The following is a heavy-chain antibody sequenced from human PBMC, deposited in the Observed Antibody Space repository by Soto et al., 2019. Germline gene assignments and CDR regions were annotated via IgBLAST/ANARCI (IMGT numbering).Heavy chain of an antibody. CDR2: MSGSSSTT. J-gene: IGHJ4*02. D-gene: IGHD1-7*01. CDR1: GLTFGNYA. Sequence: WGSLRLSCATSGLTFGNYAISFFRQAPGGGLEWVSSMSGSSSTTYYADSVRGRFTISRDRSKNTLYLQMSSLRAEDTALYYCAKNQERELPRVIDFWGQGTLVTVSS. V-gene: IGHV3-23*01. CDR3: AKNQERELPRVIDF.